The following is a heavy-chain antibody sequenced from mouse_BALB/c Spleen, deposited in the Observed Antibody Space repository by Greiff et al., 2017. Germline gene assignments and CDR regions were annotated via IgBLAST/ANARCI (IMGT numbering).Heavy chain of an antibody. J-gene: IGHJ3*01. D-gene: IGHD2-14*01. CDR3: ASYRYDAWFAY. CDR1: GFSFTSYG. Sequence: QVQLKESGPGLVQPSQSLSITCPVSGFSFTSYGVHWVCQSPGKGLEWLGVIWSGGSTDYNAAFISRLSISKDNSKSQVFFKMNSLQANDTAIYYCASYRYDAWFAYWGQGTLVTDSA. V-gene: IGHV2-2*02. CDR2: IWSGGST.